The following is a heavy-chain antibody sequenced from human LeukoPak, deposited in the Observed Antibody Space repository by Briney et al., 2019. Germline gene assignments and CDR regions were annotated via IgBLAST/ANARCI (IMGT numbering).Heavy chain of an antibody. J-gene: IGHJ4*02. V-gene: IGHV3-23*01. CDR3: ARLEKRGYDFWSGSFDY. D-gene: IGHD3-3*01. CDR1: GFTFSSYA. Sequence: QPGGSLRLSCAASGFTFSSYAMSWVRQAPGKGLEWVSVISGSGGSTYYADSVEGRFTISRDNSKNTLYLQMNSLRAEDTAVYYCARLEKRGYDFWSGSFDYWGQGTLVTVSS. CDR2: ISGSGGST.